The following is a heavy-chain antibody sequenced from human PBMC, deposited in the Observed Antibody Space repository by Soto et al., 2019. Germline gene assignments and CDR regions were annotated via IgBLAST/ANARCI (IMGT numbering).Heavy chain of an antibody. CDR1: GFTFSSYA. CDR3: AKATNIRPRYYYDSSGYSPFDY. V-gene: IGHV3-23*01. J-gene: IGHJ4*02. Sequence: PGGSLRLSCAASGFTFSSYAMSWVRQAPGKGLEWVSAISGSGGSTYYADSVKGRFTISRDNSKNTLYLQMNSLRAEDTAVYYCAKATNIRPRYYYDSSGYSPFDYWGQGTLVTVSS. D-gene: IGHD3-22*01. CDR2: ISGSGGST.